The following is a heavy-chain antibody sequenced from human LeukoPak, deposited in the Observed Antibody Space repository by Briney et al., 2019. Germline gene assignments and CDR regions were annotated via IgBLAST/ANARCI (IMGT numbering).Heavy chain of an antibody. J-gene: IGHJ5*02. CDR3: AKGVYDSSGYYSS. CDR2: ISGSGGST. Sequence: PGGSLRLSCAASGFTFSNYGMNWVRQAPGKGLEWVSGISGSGGSTYYADSVKGRFTISRDNSKNTLYLQMNSLRAEDTAVYYCAKGVYDSSGYYSSWGQGTLVTVSS. V-gene: IGHV3-23*01. D-gene: IGHD3-22*01. CDR1: GFTFSNYG.